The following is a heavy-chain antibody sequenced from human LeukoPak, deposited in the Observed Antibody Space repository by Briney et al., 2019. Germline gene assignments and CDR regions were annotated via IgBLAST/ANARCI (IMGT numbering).Heavy chain of an antibody. D-gene: IGHD3-16*01. J-gene: IGHJ4*02. CDR3: ARLRWGGLYYFDS. Sequence: GGSLRLSCAASGFTFRTSGMNWVRQAPGKGLVGVSRINSDGRITSYADSVKGRLTISRDNAKNTLYLQMNSLRAEDTAVYYCARLRWGGLYYFDSWGQGTLVTVSS. CDR2: INSDGRIT. CDR1: GFTFRTSG. V-gene: IGHV3-74*01.